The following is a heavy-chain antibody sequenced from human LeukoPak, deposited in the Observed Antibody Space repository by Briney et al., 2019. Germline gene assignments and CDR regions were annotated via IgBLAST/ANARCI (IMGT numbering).Heavy chain of an antibody. D-gene: IGHD3-22*01. J-gene: IGHJ4*02. V-gene: IGHV4-34*01. CDR1: GGSFSGYY. CDR2: INHSGST. CDR3: ARGKLYYYDSSGYHRWDYYFDY. Sequence: SETLSLTCAVYGGSFSGYYWSWIRQPPGKGLEWIGEINHSGSTNYNPSLKSRVTISVDTSKNQFSLKLSSVTAADTAVYYCARGKLYYYDSSGYHRWDYYFDYWGQGTLVTVSS.